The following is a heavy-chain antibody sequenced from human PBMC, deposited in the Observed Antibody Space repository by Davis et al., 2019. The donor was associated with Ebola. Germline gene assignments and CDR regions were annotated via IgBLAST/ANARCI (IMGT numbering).Heavy chain of an antibody. CDR2: INTNTGNP. J-gene: IGHJ4*02. V-gene: IGHV7-4-1*02. Sequence: ASVKVSCKASGYTFSSYGISWVRQAPGQGLEWMGWINTNTGNPTYAQGFTGRFVFSLDTSVSTAYLQISGLKAEDTAVYYCANIPVPGGWGQGTLVTVSS. D-gene: IGHD6-19*01. CDR3: ANIPVPGG. CDR1: GYTFSSYG.